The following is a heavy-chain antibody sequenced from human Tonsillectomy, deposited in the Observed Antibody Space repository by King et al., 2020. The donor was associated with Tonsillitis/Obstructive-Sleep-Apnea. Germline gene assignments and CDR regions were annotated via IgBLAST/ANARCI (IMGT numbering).Heavy chain of an antibody. CDR1: GFTFDDYT. J-gene: IGHJ6*03. CDR2: IRWDGGST. CDR3: AKAGGVPTGEVGSYNYYYMDV. Sequence: VQLVESGGVVVQPGGSLRLSCAASGFTFDDYTMHWVRQAPGKGLEWVSLIRWDGGSTYYADSVKGRFTISRDNSKNFLYLQMNSLRTEDTALYYCAKAGGVPTGEVGSYNYYYMDVWGKGTTVTVSS. D-gene: IGHD7-27*01. V-gene: IGHV3-43*01.